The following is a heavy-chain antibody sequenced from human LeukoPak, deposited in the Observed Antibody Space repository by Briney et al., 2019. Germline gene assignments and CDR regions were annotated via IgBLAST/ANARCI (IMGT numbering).Heavy chain of an antibody. CDR3: ARGSGWFPFDY. V-gene: IGHV3-33*01. D-gene: IGHD6-19*01. Sequence: GRSLRLSCAASGFTFSSYGMHWVRQAPGKGLEWVAVIWYDGSNKYYADSVKGRFTISRDNSKNTLYLQMNSLRAEDTAVYYCARGSGWFPFDYWGQETLVTVSS. J-gene: IGHJ4*02. CDR2: IWYDGSNK. CDR1: GFTFSSYG.